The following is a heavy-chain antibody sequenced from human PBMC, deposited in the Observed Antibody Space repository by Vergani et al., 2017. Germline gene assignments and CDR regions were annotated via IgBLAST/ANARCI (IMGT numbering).Heavy chain of an antibody. CDR3: ARDYPLVVPTAIICCYYGLDV. Sequence: QVQLVESGGGLVKPGGSLRLSCAASGFTFSDYYMSWIRQAPGKGLEWVSYISSSGSTIYYADSVKGRFTISRDNAKNSQYLQMNRLRAEDTAVYYCARDYPLVVPTAIICCYYGLDVWGQGTTVTVSS. CDR1: GFTFSDYY. CDR2: ISSSGSTI. V-gene: IGHV3-11*04. D-gene: IGHD2-2*01. J-gene: IGHJ6*02.